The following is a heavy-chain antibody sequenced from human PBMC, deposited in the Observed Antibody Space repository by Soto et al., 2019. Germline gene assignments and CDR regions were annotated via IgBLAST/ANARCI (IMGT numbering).Heavy chain of an antibody. CDR2: ISGSGTST. J-gene: IGHJ4*02. CDR3: AKERLRGSFDY. V-gene: IGHV3-23*01. Sequence: EVQVLESGGGLVQPGGSLRLFCAASGFTFSNYPMTWVRQAPGKGLEWVSTISGSGTSTYYADSVKGRFTISRDNSKNTLYLQMDSLRAEDTAIYYCAKERLRGSFDYWGQGTLVNGSS. D-gene: IGHD5-12*01. CDR1: GFTFSNYP.